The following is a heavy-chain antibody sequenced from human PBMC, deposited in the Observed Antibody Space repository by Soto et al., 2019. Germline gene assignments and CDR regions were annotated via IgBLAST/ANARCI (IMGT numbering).Heavy chain of an antibody. CDR1: GYTFTSYG. V-gene: IGHV1-18*04. CDR2: ISAYNGNT. CDR3: ARDYGDYGTVAFDI. Sequence: GASVKVSCKASGYTFTSYGISWVRQAPGQGLEWMGWISAYNGNTNYAQKLQGRVTMTTDTSTSTAYMELRSLRSDDTAVYYCARDYGDYGTVAFDIWGQGTMVTVSS. J-gene: IGHJ3*02. D-gene: IGHD4-17*01.